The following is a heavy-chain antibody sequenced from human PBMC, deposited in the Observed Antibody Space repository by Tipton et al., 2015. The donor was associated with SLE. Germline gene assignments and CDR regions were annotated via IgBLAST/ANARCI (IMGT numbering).Heavy chain of an antibody. J-gene: IGHJ4*02. V-gene: IGHV4-59*08. CDR1: GGSFSGYY. Sequence: TLSLTCAVYGGSFSGYYWSWIRQPPGKGLEWVGYVSYSGITNYNPSLKSRVTISVDTSKNQFSLKLSSVTAADTAVYYCARSREGLADHWGQGTLVTVSS. CDR3: ARSREGLADH. CDR2: VSYSGIT.